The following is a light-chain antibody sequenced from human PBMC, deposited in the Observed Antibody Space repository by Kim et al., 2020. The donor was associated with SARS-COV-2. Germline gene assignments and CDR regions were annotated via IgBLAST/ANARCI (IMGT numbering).Light chain of an antibody. Sequence: QSVTFPCTETSSDVGGYNYVSWYQQHPGKAPKLMIYDVSKRPSGVPDRFSGSKSGNTASLTISGLQAEDEADYYCCSYAGSYTLVFGGGTQLTVL. CDR3: CSYAGSYTLV. CDR1: SSDVGGYNY. V-gene: IGLV2-11*01. J-gene: IGLJ2*01. CDR2: DVS.